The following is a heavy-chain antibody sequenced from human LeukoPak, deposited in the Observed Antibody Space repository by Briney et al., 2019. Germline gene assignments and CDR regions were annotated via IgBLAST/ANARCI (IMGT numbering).Heavy chain of an antibody. V-gene: IGHV3-30*18. Sequence: PGRSLRLSCAASGFTFSSYGMHWVRQAPGKGLEWVAVISYDGSNKYYADSVKGRFTISRDNSKNTLYLQMNSLRAEDTAVYYCAKDLRELWNLTYYYYGMDVWGQGTTVTVSS. D-gene: IGHD1-26*01. CDR1: GFTFSSYG. CDR3: AKDLRELWNLTYYYYGMDV. J-gene: IGHJ6*02. CDR2: ISYDGSNK.